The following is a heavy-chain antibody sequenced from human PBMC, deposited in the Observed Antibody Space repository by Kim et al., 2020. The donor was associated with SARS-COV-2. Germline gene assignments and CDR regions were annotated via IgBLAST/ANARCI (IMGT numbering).Heavy chain of an antibody. J-gene: IGHJ3*02. CDR2: ISSTSKYI. CDR1: GFNFNDYS. CDR3: AAYSSTWYETTLWWAFDI. D-gene: IGHD6-13*01. Sequence: GGSLRLSCAASGFNFNDYSMNWIRQAPGKGLEWVSSISSTSKYIFYADSVKGRFTISRDNARNSVYLQMNNLTAGDTAIYYCAAYSSTWYETTLWWAFDIWGQGTVVTVSS. V-gene: IGHV3-21*01.